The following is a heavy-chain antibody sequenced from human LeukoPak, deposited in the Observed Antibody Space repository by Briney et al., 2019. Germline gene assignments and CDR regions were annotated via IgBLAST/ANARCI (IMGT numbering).Heavy chain of an antibody. CDR3: TTERGDYGLDY. J-gene: IGHJ4*02. CDR1: GFTFSNAW. D-gene: IGHD4-17*01. V-gene: IGHV3-15*01. Sequence: GGSLRLSCAASGFTFSNAWMSWVRQAPGKGLEWVGRIKSKTDGGTTDYAAPVKGRFTISRDDSKNTLYLQMNSLKTEDTAVYYRTTERGDYGLDYWGQGTLVTVSS. CDR2: IKSKTDGGTT.